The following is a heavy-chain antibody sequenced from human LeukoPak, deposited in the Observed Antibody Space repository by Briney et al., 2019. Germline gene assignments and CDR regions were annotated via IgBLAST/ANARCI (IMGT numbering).Heavy chain of an antibody. CDR1: GYTFTSYG. J-gene: IGHJ4*01. V-gene: IGHV1-18*01. CDR3: ARGSSTMVRGVHDY. CDR2: ISGYNGNT. Sequence: ASVKVSCKASGYTFTSYGISWVRQAPGQGLEWMGWISGYNGNTNYAQKLQGRVTMTTDTSTSTAYMELRSLRSDDTAVYYCARGSSTMVRGVHDYWGQEPWSPSPQ. D-gene: IGHD3-10*01.